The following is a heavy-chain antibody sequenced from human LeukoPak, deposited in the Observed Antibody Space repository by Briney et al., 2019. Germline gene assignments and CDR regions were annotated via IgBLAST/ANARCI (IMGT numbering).Heavy chain of an antibody. CDR2: IYPGDSDT. D-gene: IGHD3-10*01. V-gene: IGHV5-51*01. CDR3: ARHGDLMVRGVTLRHYYYYGMDV. CDR1: GSSFTSYW. Sequence: GESLKISCQGSGSSFTSYWIGWVRQLPGKGLEWMGIIYPGDSDTRYSPSFQGQVTISADKSISTAYLQWSSLKASDTAMYYCARHGDLMVRGVTLRHYYYYGMDVWGQGTTVTVSS. J-gene: IGHJ6*02.